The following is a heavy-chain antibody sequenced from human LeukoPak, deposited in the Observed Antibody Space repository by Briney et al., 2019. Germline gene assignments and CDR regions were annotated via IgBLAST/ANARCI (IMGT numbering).Heavy chain of an antibody. D-gene: IGHD1-14*01. Sequence: SETLSLTCTVSGDSVTNDFFWGWVRQPPGKELEWIGSFCLGRDTYYRPPLKSRVTISVDTSKNQFSLNLNSVTAVDTAVYYCARWASISREPGGFFDHWGQGTLVTVSS. CDR1: GDSVTNDFF. CDR2: FCLGRDT. V-gene: IGHV4-38-2*02. CDR3: ARWASISREPGGFFDH. J-gene: IGHJ4*02.